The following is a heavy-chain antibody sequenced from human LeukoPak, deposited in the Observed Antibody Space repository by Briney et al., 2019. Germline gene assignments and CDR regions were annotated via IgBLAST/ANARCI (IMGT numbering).Heavy chain of an antibody. CDR3: ARMASYGDYGWFDP. D-gene: IGHD4-17*01. CDR1: GGSISSYY. J-gene: IGHJ5*02. V-gene: IGHV4-59*06. CDR2: IYYSGST. Sequence: SETLSLTCTVSGGSISSYYWSWIRQPPGKGLEWIGYIYYSGSTYYNPSLKSRVTISVDTSKNQFSLKLSSVTAADTAVYYCARMASYGDYGWFDPWGQGTLVTVSS.